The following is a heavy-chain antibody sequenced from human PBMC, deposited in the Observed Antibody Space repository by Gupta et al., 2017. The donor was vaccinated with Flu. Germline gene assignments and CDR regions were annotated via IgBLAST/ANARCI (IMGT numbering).Heavy chain of an antibody. Sequence: EVQVVESGGGSVQPGRSLRLSCSTSGYIFRDSAVNWFRTAQGKGLEWVAFIRSKDYGGTSEFAASVKGRFTLSRDDSKSIAYLQMDSLKSDDTALYYCSRVIDDYGGNSGVFDFWGRGALVTVSS. J-gene: IGHJ4*02. V-gene: IGHV3-49*03. D-gene: IGHD4-17*01. CDR3: SRVIDDYGGNSGVFDF. CDR2: IRSKDYGGTS. CDR1: GYIFRDSA.